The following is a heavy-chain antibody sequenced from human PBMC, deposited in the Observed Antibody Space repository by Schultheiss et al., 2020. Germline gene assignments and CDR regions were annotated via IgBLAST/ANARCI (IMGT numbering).Heavy chain of an antibody. CDR1: GGSISSYY. J-gene: IGHJ5*02. CDR3: ARDRGGGSMFDP. CDR2: IYYSGST. D-gene: IGHD2-15*01. V-gene: IGHV4-59*01. Sequence: SVTLSLNCTVSGGSISSYYWGWIRQPPGKGLEWIGSIYYSGSTNYNPSLKSRVTISVDTSKNQFSLKLSSVTAADTAVYYCARDRGGGSMFDPWGQGTRV.